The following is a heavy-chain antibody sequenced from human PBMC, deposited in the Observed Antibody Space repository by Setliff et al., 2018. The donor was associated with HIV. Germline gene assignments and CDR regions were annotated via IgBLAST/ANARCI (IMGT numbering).Heavy chain of an antibody. CDR1: GFAFSTYW. CDR2: INTDERYT. CDR3: ARGRRDCSSGSCYGPYYMDV. V-gene: IGHV3-74*01. Sequence: GGSLRLSCAASGFAFSTYWMHWVRQAPGKGLVWVSRINTDERYTLYADSVKGRFTISRGNAKSTLYLQMNSLRAEDTATYYCARGRRDCSSGSCYGPYYMDVWGKGTTVTVSS. J-gene: IGHJ6*03. D-gene: IGHD2-15*01.